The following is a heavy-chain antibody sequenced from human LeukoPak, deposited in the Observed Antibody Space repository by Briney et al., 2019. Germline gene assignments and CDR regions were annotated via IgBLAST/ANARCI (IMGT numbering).Heavy chain of an antibody. CDR2: INHSGST. V-gene: IGHV4-34*01. J-gene: IGHJ4*02. CDR1: GGSFSGYY. Sequence: PSETLSLTSAVYGGSFSGYYWSWIRQPPGKGLEWIGEINHSGSTNYNPSLKSRVTISVDTSKNQFSLKLSSVTAADTAVYYCARGPEWELHYFDYWGQGTLVTVSS. D-gene: IGHD1-26*01. CDR3: ARGPEWELHYFDY.